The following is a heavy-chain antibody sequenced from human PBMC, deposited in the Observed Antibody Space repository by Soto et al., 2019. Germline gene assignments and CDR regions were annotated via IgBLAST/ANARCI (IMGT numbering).Heavy chain of an antibody. J-gene: IGHJ1*01. CDR1: GGTFSRYA. CDR3: ARDQGGLQYFQH. D-gene: IGHD3-16*01. Sequence: SVKGSCKAAGGTFSRYAISWVRQAPGQGLEWMGGIIPIFGTANYAQKFQGRVTITADESTCTAYMELSSLRSEDTAVYYCARDQGGLQYFQHWGQGTLVTVSS. CDR2: IIPIFGTA. V-gene: IGHV1-69*13.